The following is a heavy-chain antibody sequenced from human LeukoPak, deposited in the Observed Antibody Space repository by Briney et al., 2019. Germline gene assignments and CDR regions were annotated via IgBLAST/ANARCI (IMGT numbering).Heavy chain of an antibody. J-gene: IGHJ4*02. Sequence: SETLSLTCAVSGYPISSGYYWGSIRQPPGTGLEWIGMIYHSGSTYYNPCLESRVTISVDTSKNKFPLKLSSVTAADTAVYYCARHLRSGYYFDYWGQGTLVTVSS. CDR1: GYPISSGYY. CDR2: IYHSGST. V-gene: IGHV4-38-2*01. D-gene: IGHD3-3*01. CDR3: ARHLRSGYYFDY.